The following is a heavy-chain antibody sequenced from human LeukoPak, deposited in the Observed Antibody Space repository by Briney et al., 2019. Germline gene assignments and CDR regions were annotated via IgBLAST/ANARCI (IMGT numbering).Heavy chain of an antibody. CDR3: ARGAMYSSGWYYYYYMDV. J-gene: IGHJ6*03. Sequence: SETLSLTCAVYGGSFSGYYWSWIRQPPGKGLEWIGEINHSGSTNYNPSLKSRVTISVDTSKNQFSLKLSSVTAADTAVYYCARGAMYSSGWYYYYYMDVWGKGTTVTISS. CDR1: GGSFSGYY. D-gene: IGHD6-19*01. CDR2: INHSGST. V-gene: IGHV4-34*01.